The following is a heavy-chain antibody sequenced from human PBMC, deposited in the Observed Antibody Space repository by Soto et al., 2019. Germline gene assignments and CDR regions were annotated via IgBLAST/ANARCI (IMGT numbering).Heavy chain of an antibody. CDR1: GDTFSSYA. CDR3: ARERRVVVVAADAFDI. Sequence: QVQLVQSGAEVKKPGSSVKVSCKASGDTFSSYAISWVRQAPGQGLEWMGGIIPIFGTANYAQKFQGRVTITADESTSTAYMELSSLRSEDTAVYYCARERRVVVVAADAFDIWGQGTMVTVSS. CDR2: IIPIFGTA. V-gene: IGHV1-69*01. D-gene: IGHD2-15*01. J-gene: IGHJ3*02.